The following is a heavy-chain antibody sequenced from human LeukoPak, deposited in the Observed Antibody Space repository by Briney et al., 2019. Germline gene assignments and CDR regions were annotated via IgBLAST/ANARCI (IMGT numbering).Heavy chain of an antibody. Sequence: GGSLTLSCVASGFTFSDYYMSWIRQAPGKGLEWVSYISSSGSTIYYADSVKGRFTISRDNAKNSLYLQMNSLGAEDTAVYYCAVSVGATSEWFDPWGQGTLVTVSS. CDR2: ISSSGSTI. CDR3: AVSVGATSEWFDP. J-gene: IGHJ5*02. CDR1: GFTFSDYY. D-gene: IGHD1-26*01. V-gene: IGHV3-11*04.